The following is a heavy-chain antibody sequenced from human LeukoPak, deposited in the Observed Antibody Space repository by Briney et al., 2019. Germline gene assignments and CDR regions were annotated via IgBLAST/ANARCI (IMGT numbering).Heavy chain of an antibody. J-gene: IGHJ6*02. CDR3: ARDIVRYGMDV. CDR2: IYYSGST. Sequence: SETLSLTCTVSGGSISSYYWSWIRQPPGKGLEWIGYIYYSGSTNYNPSLKSRVTISVDTSKNQFSLKLSSVTAAGTAVYYCARDIVRYGMDVWGQGTTVTVSS. CDR1: GGSISSYY. V-gene: IGHV4-59*01. D-gene: IGHD3-10*01.